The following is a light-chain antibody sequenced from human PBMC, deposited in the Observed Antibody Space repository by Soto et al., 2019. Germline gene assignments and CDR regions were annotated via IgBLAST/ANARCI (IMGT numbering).Light chain of an antibody. Sequence: EIVLTQSPGTLSLSPGERATLSCRASQSVSSSYLAWYQQKPGQAPRLLIYGASNRATGIPDRFSGSGSGTDFTLTINRLEPEDFAVYYCQQYDTRAFGGGTKVDIK. CDR3: QQYDTRA. CDR2: GAS. CDR1: QSVSSSY. J-gene: IGKJ4*01. V-gene: IGKV3-20*01.